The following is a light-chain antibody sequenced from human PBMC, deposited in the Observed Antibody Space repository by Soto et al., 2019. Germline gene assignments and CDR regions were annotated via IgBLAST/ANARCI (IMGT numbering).Light chain of an antibody. Sequence: VLTPSPDSLSFSPVEISTLSCMADQYISTKLAWYQQKPGQAPRLLFSGASNRATDTPDRFSGSGSGTDFTLIISRLETEDFAMYYCQKYGDSPWTCGQGTKGDIK. J-gene: IGKJ1*01. CDR3: QKYGDSPWT. CDR2: GAS. CDR1: QYISTK. V-gene: IGKV3-20*01.